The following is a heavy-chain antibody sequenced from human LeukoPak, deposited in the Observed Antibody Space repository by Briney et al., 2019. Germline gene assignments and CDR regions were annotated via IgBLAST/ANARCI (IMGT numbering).Heavy chain of an antibody. J-gene: IGHJ5*02. V-gene: IGHV1-2*02. Sequence: ASVKVSCKTSGYTFTAYYIHWMRQAPGQGLEWMGWINPNSGGTNYAQKFQGRVTMTRDTSISTAYMELSRLRSDDTAVYYCARALDYYGSGSYYWFDPWGQGTLVTVSS. CDR1: GYTFTAYY. CDR2: INPNSGGT. D-gene: IGHD3-10*01. CDR3: ARALDYYGSGSYYWFDP.